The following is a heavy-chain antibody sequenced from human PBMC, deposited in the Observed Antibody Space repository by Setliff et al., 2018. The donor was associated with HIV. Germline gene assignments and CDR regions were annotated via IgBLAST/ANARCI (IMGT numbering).Heavy chain of an antibody. J-gene: IGHJ4*02. D-gene: IGHD6-13*01. Sequence: PGGSLRLSCAASGFIFSSYAMSWVRQAPGKGLEWVSAISWDGGSTYYADSVKGRFTISRDNSKNSLYLQMNSLRAEDTALYYCAKDISRAAGTSYFDYWGQGTLVTVSS. CDR1: GFIFSSYA. CDR3: AKDISRAAGTSYFDY. V-gene: IGHV3-43D*03. CDR2: ISWDGGST.